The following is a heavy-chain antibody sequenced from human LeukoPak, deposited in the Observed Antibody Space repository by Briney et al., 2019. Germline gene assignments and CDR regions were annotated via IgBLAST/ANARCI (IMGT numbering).Heavy chain of an antibody. J-gene: IGHJ4*02. CDR2: IRYDGSNK. Sequence: GGSLRLSCAASGFTFSSYGVHWVRQAPGKGLEWVAFIRYDGSNKYYVDSVKGRFTISRDNSKNTLYLQMNSLRAEDTAVYYCAKDGSGSYDYFDYWGQGTLVTVSS. V-gene: IGHV3-30*02. D-gene: IGHD1-26*01. CDR1: GFTFSSYG. CDR3: AKDGSGSYDYFDY.